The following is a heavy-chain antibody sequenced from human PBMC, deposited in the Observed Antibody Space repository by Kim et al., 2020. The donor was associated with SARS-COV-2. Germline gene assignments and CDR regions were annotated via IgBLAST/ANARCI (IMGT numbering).Heavy chain of an antibody. J-gene: IGHJ2*01. D-gene: IGHD6-6*01. CDR2: INPSGGST. Sequence: ASVKVSCKASGYTFTSYYMHWVRQAPGQGLEWMGIINPSGGSTSYAQKFQGRVTMTRDTSTSTVYMELSSLRSEDTAVYYCATIQGSQSEYSSSSPYWYFDLWGRGTLVTVSS. V-gene: IGHV1-46*01. CDR1: GYTFTSYY. CDR3: ATIQGSQSEYSSSSPYWYFDL.